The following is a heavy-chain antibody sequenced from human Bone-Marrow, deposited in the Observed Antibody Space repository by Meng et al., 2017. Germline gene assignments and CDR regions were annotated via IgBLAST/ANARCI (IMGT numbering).Heavy chain of an antibody. D-gene: IGHD4-17*01. CDR1: GFTFDDYG. V-gene: IGHV3-11*01. CDR2: ISRSESAI. Sequence: GESLKISCAASGFTFDDYGMSWVRQAPGKGLEWVSYISRSESAIYYADSVKGRFTISRDNAKNSLFLQMNSLRAEDTAVYYCARGTEYGAYNWFDPWGQGTLVTVSS. J-gene: IGHJ5*02. CDR3: ARGTEYGAYNWFDP.